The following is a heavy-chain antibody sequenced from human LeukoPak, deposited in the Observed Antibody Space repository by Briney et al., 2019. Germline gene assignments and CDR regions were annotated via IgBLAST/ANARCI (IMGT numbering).Heavy chain of an antibody. CDR3: AKDLGRYRNNYFDY. D-gene: IGHD1-26*01. Sequence: QPGGSLRLSCAASGFTFTIYAMSWVRQAPGKGLEWVSTIIGGGGAYYADSVKGRFTISRDDSKNTLYLQMNSLRAEDTAVYYCAKDLGRYRNNYFDYWGQGTLVTVSS. CDR2: IIGGGGA. V-gene: IGHV3-23*01. J-gene: IGHJ4*02. CDR1: GFTFTIYA.